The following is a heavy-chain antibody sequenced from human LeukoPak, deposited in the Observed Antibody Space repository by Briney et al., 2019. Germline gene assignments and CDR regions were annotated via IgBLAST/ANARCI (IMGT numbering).Heavy chain of an antibody. V-gene: IGHV4-34*01. CDR3: ARDPAGGYYMDV. CDR2: INHSEST. J-gene: IGHJ6*03. D-gene: IGHD3-16*01. CDR1: GGSFSGYY. Sequence: SETLSLTCAVYGGSFSGYYWGWIRQPPGKGLEWIGEINHSESTNYNPSLKSRVTISVDTSKDQFSLKLSSVTAADTAVYYCARDPAGGYYMDVWGKGTTVTVSS.